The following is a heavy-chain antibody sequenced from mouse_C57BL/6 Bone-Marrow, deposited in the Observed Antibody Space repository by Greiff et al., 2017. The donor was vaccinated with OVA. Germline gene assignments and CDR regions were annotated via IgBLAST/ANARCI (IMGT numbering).Heavy chain of an antibody. J-gene: IGHJ3*01. CDR2: IYPRDGST. D-gene: IGHD2-1*01. Sequence: VQLQESGPELVKPGASVKLSCKASGYTFTSYDINWVKQRPGQGLEWIGWIYPRDGSTKYNEKFKGKATLTVDTSSSTAYMELHSLTSEDSAVYFCARGDYGNYVAWFAYWGQGTLVTVSA. CDR3: ARGDYGNYVAWFAY. V-gene: IGHV1-85*01. CDR1: GYTFTSYD.